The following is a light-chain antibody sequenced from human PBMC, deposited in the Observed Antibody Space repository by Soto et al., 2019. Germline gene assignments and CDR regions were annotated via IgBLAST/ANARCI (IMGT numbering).Light chain of an antibody. CDR2: SNN. Sequence: QSVLTQPPSASGAPGQRVIISCSGSSSHIGSNTVNWYQQLPGTAPKLLIYSNNQRPSGVPDRFSGSKSGTSASLAISGPQFEDEADFYCAAWDDSLNGRYFFETGPKVTVL. CDR1: SSHIGSNT. V-gene: IGLV1-44*01. J-gene: IGLJ1*01. CDR3: AAWDDSLNGRYF.